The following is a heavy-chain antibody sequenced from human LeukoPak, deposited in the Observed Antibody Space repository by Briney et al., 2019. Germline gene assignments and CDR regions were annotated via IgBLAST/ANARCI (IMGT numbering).Heavy chain of an antibody. CDR3: AGELSSYGMDV. D-gene: IGHD3-16*02. CDR1: GFTFSSYG. CDR2: ISYDGSNK. J-gene: IGHJ6*02. V-gene: IGHV3-30*03. Sequence: GGSLRLSCAASGFTFSSYGMHWVRQAPGKGLEWVAVISYDGSNKYYADSVKGRFTISRDNSKNTLYLQMNSLRAEDTAVYYCAGELSSYGMDVWGQGTTVTVSS.